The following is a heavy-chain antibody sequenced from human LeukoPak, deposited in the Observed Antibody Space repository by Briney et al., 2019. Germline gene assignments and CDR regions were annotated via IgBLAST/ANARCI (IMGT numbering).Heavy chain of an antibody. V-gene: IGHV3-23*01. CDR2: ISGSGGST. CDR1: GFTFSSYA. D-gene: IGHD3-22*01. Sequence: GGSLRLSCAASGFTFSSYAMNWVRQAPGKGLEWVSAISGSGGSTYYADSVKGRFTISRDNSKNTLYLQMNSLRAEDTAVYYCAKDRGDSSGPTGYWGQGTMVTVSS. J-gene: IGHJ4*02. CDR3: AKDRGDSSGPTGY.